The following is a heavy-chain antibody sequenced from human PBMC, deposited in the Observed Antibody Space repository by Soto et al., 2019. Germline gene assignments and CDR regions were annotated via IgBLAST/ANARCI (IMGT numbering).Heavy chain of an antibody. J-gene: IGHJ6*02. D-gene: IGHD6-19*01. V-gene: IGHV4-34*01. CDR3: ARAPLYSSGWYYYYGMDV. CDR1: GGSLRGYY. CDR2: INHSGST. Sequence: SETLSLTCAVNGGSLRGYYWNWIRQSPGKGLEWIGEINHSGSTNYNPSLKSRVTISVDTSKNQFSLKLSSVTAADTAVYYCARAPLYSSGWYYYYGMDVWGQGTTVTVSS.